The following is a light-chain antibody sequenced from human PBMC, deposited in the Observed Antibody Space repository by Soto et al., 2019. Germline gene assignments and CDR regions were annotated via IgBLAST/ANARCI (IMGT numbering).Light chain of an antibody. V-gene: IGKV1D-13*01. J-gene: IGKJ3*01. CDR3: QQHYNSPFT. CDR2: GAS. CDR1: QDISNA. Sequence: AIQLTQSPSSLSAFVGDGVTISCRASQDISNALAWYQQKPGKAPKLLMHGASILQSGVPSRFSGSGSGTEFTLTISDLPPEDCASYYCQQHYNSPFTFGPGTKGDV.